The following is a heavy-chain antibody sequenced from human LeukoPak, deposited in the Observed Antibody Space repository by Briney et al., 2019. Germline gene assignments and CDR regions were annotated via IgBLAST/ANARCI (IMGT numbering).Heavy chain of an antibody. CDR2: IGVGGNSI. Sequence: DPGGPLRLSCAASGFPFSTYEFTWVRQAPGKGLEWFAYIGVGGNSIYYADSVRGRFTTSRDNAQNSLYLEMNSLRVEDTALYYCARETAHCGGECFDYWGQGTLVTVSS. D-gene: IGHD2-21*01. V-gene: IGHV3-48*03. J-gene: IGHJ4*02. CDR3: ARETAHCGGECFDY. CDR1: GFPFSTYE.